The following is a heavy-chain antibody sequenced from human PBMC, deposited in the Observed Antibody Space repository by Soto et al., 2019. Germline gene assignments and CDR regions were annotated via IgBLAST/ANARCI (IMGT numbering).Heavy chain of an antibody. CDR1: GGSISSTGYF. CDR3: AREAGSGDYFDY. V-gene: IGHV4-31*03. D-gene: IGHD1-26*01. Sequence: QVQLQESGPGLVKPSQTLYLTCTVSGGSISSTGYFWTWSRQHPGKGLEWIGYIFYSGSTFHNPSLKSRVTISVDTSKNQFSLELSSVTAADTAVYYCAREAGSGDYFDYWGQGTLVTVSS. CDR2: IFYSGST. J-gene: IGHJ4*02.